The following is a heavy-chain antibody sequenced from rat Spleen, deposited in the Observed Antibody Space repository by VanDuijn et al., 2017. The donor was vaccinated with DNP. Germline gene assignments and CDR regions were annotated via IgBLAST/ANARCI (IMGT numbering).Heavy chain of an antibody. V-gene: IGHV2-19*01. Sequence: QVQLKESGPGLMQPSQTLSLTCTVSGFSLTDYSVHWVRQPPGKGLEWMGVIWSGGSTHYNPALESRLSISRDTFKSQVFLKMNSLQTEDTAMYFCANWEYWGQGVMVTVSS. CDR2: IWSGGST. J-gene: IGHJ2*01. D-gene: IGHD5-1*01. CDR1: GFSLTDYS. CDR3: ANWEY.